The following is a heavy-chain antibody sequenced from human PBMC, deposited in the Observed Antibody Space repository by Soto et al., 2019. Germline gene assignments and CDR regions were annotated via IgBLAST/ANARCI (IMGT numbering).Heavy chain of an antibody. V-gene: IGHV3-9*01. J-gene: IGHJ4*02. CDR2: ISWNSGSI. D-gene: IGHD6-6*01. Sequence: EVQLVESGGGLVQPGRSLRLSCAASGFTFDDYAMHWVRQAPGKGLEWVSGISWNSGSIGYADSVKGRFTISRDNAKNSLYLQMNSLRAEDTALYYCAKGPAPYSSSWGSWGQGTLVTVSS. CDR3: AKGPAPYSSSWGS. CDR1: GFTFDDYA.